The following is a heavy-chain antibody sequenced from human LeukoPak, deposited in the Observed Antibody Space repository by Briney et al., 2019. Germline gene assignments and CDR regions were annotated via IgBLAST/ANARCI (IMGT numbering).Heavy chain of an antibody. CDR3: ARGIVGTTHDAFDI. V-gene: IGHV4-59*02. CDR2: IYYSERT. Sequence: SETLSLTCTVSGGSVSRYSWTWIRQPPGKRLEWIAHIYYSERTNNNPSLQSRVTISLDTSKNQFSLKLASVTAADTAVYYCARGIVGTTHDAFDIWGQGTMVTVSS. J-gene: IGHJ3*02. CDR1: GGSVSRYS. D-gene: IGHD1-26*01.